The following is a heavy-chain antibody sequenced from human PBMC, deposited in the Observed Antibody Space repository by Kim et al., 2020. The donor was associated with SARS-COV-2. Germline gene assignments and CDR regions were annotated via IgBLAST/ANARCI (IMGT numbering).Heavy chain of an antibody. D-gene: IGHD2-15*01. V-gene: IGHV3-21*01. CDR3: ARVSCSGGSCYDSAY. Sequence: GGSLRLSCAASGFTFSSYSMNWVRQAPGKGLEWVSSISSSSSYIYYADSVKGRFTISRDNAKNSLYLQMNSLRAEDTAVYYCARVSCSGGSCYDSAYWGQGTLVTVSS. CDR2: ISSSSSYI. J-gene: IGHJ4*02. CDR1: GFTFSSYS.